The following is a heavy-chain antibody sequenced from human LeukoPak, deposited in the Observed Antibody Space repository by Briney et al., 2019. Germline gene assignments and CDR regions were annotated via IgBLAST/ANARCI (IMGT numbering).Heavy chain of an antibody. D-gene: IGHD1-26*01. CDR2: ITGGGGTT. CDR3: ARMREYSGNSYPNFHH. V-gene: IGHV3-23*01. CDR1: GFTFSSCA. Sequence: GGSLRLSCAASGFTFSSCAMSWVRQAPGKGLEWGSTITGGGGTTYYADSVKGRFTISRDTSKNTLFLQMNTLRAEDTAVYYCARMREYSGNSYPNFHHWGQGTLVTVSS. J-gene: IGHJ4*02.